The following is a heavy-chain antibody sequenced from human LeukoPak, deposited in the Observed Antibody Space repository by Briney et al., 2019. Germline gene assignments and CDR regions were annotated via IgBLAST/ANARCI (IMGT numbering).Heavy chain of an antibody. D-gene: IGHD3-9*01. V-gene: IGHV4-39*01. CDR2: IYYSGST. Sequence: SETLSLTCTVSGGSISSSSYYWGWIRQPPGKGLEWIGSIYYSGSTYYNPSLKSRVTISVDTSKNQFSLKLSSVTAADTAVYYCARRGKAEYYDILTGFHYFDYWGQGTLVTVSS. CDR3: ARRGKAEYYDILTGFHYFDY. CDR1: GGSISSSSYY. J-gene: IGHJ4*02.